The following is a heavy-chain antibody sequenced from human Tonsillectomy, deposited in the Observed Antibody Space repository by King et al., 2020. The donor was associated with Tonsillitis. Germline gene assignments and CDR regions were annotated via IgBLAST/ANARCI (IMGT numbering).Heavy chain of an antibody. CDR3: ARSGSYSATWNYFDY. V-gene: IGHV1-18*01. CDR2: ISAYDGDS. J-gene: IGHJ4*02. CDR1: DYTFTNYG. D-gene: IGHD1-26*01. Sequence: QLVQSGAEVKKPGASVKVSCKASDYTFTNYGISWVRQAPGQGLEWMGWISAYDGDSNYAQSLQGRVTMTTDTSTSTAYMELRSLRSDDTAVYYCARSGSYSATWNYFDYWGQGTLVTVSS.